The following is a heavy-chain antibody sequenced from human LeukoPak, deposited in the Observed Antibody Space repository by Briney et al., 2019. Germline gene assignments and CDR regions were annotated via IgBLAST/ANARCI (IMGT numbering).Heavy chain of an antibody. CDR1: GGSLSGYY. J-gene: IGHJ6*02. CDR2: INHSGST. D-gene: IGHD2-2*01. V-gene: IGHV4-34*01. CDR3: ARYCSSTSCSAHYYYYGMDV. Sequence: SETLSLTCAVHGGSLSGYYWSWIRQPPGKGLEWIGEINHSGSTNYNPSLKSRVTISVDTSKNQFSLKLSSVTAADTAVYYCARYCSSTSCSAHYYYYGMDVWGQGTTVTVSS.